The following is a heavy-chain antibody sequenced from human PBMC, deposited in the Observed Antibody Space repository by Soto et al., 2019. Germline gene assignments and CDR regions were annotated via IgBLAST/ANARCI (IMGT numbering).Heavy chain of an antibody. J-gene: IGHJ6*02. V-gene: IGHV5-10-1*01. CDR2: IDPSDSYT. Sequence: PXDSLTISCKGSGYSFTSYWISLVRQMPGKGLEWMGRIDPSDSYTNYSPSFQGHVTISADKPISTAYLQWSSLKASDTAMYYCARHAGDYYYYGMDVWGQGTTVTVSS. D-gene: IGHD2-2*01. CDR1: GYSFTSYW. CDR3: ARHAGDYYYYGMDV.